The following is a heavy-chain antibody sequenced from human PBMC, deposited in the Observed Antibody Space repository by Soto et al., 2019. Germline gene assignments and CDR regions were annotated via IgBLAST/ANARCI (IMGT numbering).Heavy chain of an antibody. CDR3: ARDRTYYYGSGDAFDI. CDR1: RFTFSSYW. V-gene: IGHV3-7*01. D-gene: IGHD3-10*01. CDR2: IKQDGSEK. J-gene: IGHJ3*02. Sequence: EVQLVESGGGLVQPGGSLRLSCAASRFTFSSYWMSWVRQAPGKGLEWVANIKQDGSEKYYVDSVKGRFTISRDNAKNSLYLQMNSLRAEDTAVYYCARDRTYYYGSGDAFDIWGQGTMVTVSS.